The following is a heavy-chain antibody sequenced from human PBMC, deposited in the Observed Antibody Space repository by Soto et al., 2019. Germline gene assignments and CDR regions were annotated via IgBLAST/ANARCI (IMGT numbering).Heavy chain of an antibody. CDR3: ARELQQPQYYYDSSGVSG. D-gene: IGHD3-22*01. CDR1: GYTFTSYY. J-gene: IGHJ4*02. CDR2: INPSGGST. V-gene: IGHV1-46*01. Sequence: GASVQVSCKACGYTFTSYYMHWVRQAPGQGLEWMGIINPSGGSTSYAQKFQGRVTMTRDTSTSTVYMELSSLRSEDTAVYYCARELQQPQYYYDSSGVSGWGQGTLVTVSS.